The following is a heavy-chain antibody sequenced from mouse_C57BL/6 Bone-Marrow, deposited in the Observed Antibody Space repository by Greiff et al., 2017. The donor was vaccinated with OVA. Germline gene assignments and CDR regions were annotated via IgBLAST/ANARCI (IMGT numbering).Heavy chain of an antibody. CDR1: GYTFTDYN. V-gene: IGHV1-18*01. J-gene: IGHJ4*01. D-gene: IGHD1-1*01. CDR2: INPNNGGT. Sequence: EVQLVESGPELVKPGASVKIPCKASGYTFTDYNMDWVKQSHGKSLEWIGDINPNNGGTIYNQKFKGKATLTVDKSSSTAYMELRSLTSEDTAVYYCARSGIYYGSSYAMDYWGQGTSVTVSS. CDR3: ARSGIYYGSSYAMDY.